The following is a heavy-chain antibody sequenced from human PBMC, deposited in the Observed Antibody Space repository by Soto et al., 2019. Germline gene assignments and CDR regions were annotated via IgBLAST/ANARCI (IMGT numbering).Heavy chain of an antibody. Sequence: SVKVSCKTSGFTFSSSAVHWVRQARGHRLQWIGWIDVGSANANYAQMLQERVTISRDMSTSTAYMELSSLRPEDTALYFCARDFDADSRTDFDYWGQGTLVTVSS. CDR2: IDVGSANA. CDR1: GFTFSSSA. J-gene: IGHJ4*02. D-gene: IGHD4-17*01. CDR3: ARDFDADSRTDFDY. V-gene: IGHV1-58*01.